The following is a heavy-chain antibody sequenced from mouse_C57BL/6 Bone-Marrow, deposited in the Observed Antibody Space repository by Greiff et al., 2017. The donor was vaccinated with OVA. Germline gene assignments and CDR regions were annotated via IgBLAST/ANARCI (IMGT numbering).Heavy chain of an antibody. J-gene: IGHJ4*01. V-gene: IGHV1-67*01. CDR1: GYTFADFA. CDR3: AREAGYYYSAMDY. Sequence: QVQLQQSGPEVVRPGVSVKISCKGSGYTFADFAMHWVKQSHAKSLEWIGVIRTYNGNTHYNQKFKVKATMTVDKSSNTAYMELARLTSEDSAIYYCAREAGYYYSAMDYWGQGTSVTVSS. D-gene: IGHD2-3*01. CDR2: IRTYNGNT.